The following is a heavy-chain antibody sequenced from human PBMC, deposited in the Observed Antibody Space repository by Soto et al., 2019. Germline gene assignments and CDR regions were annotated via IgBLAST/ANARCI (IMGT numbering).Heavy chain of an antibody. CDR2: ISSSSSYI. J-gene: IGHJ4*02. CDR1: GFTFSSYS. Sequence: GGSLRLSCAASGFTFSSYSMNWVRQAPGKGLEWVSSISSSSSYIYYAESVKGRFTISRDNAKNSLYLQMNSLRAADTAVYYCARNFGDFWSGYFDFWGQGTLVTVSS. CDR3: ARNFGDFWSGYFDF. D-gene: IGHD3-3*01. V-gene: IGHV3-21*01.